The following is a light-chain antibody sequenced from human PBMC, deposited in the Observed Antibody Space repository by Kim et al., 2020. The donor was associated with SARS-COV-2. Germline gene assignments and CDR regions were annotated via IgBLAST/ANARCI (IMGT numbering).Light chain of an antibody. J-gene: IGKJ4*01. CDR2: WAS. CDR3: QQEYSIPPT. Sequence: DIVMTQSPDSLAVSLGERATINCKSSKSVLYSTNNKNFLAWYQQKPRQPPKLLIYWASTRESGVPDRFSGSGSGTDVTLTISSLQAEDVAVYYCQQEYSIPPTVGGGTKVDIK. CDR1: KSVLYSTNNKNF. V-gene: IGKV4-1*01.